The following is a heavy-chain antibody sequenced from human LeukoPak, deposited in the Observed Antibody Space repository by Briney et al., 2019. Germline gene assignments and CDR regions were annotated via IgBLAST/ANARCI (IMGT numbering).Heavy chain of an antibody. D-gene: IGHD3-10*01. CDR3: AADDYGSGSYFINWFDP. CDR1: GGTFSSYI. Sequence: ASVKVSCKASGGTFSSYIINWVRQAPGQGLEWMGRIIPILGIANYAQKFQGRVTITADKSTSTAYMELSSLRSEDTAVYYCAADDYGSGSYFINWFDPWGQGTLVTVSS. V-gene: IGHV1-69*02. J-gene: IGHJ5*02. CDR2: IIPILGIA.